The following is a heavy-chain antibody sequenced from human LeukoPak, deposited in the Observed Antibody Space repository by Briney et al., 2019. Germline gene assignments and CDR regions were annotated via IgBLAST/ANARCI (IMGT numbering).Heavy chain of an antibody. D-gene: IGHD6-6*01. V-gene: IGHV4-59*01. CDR3: ARGAGIAARPDYFYYMDV. J-gene: IGHJ6*03. Sequence: SETLSLTCTVSGGSLSSYYWNWIRQPPGKGLEWIGYIYYGGSTRYNPSLKSRVSISLDTSKNQFSLKLRSVTAADTAVYYCARGAGIAARPDYFYYMDVWGKGTTVTVSS. CDR2: IYYGGST. CDR1: GGSLSSYY.